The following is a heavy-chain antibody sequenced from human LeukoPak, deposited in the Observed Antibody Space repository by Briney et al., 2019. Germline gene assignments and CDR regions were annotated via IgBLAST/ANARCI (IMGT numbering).Heavy chain of an antibody. J-gene: IGHJ5*02. CDR2: ISGSGGST. D-gene: IGHD6-13*01. Sequence: GGSLRLSCAASGFTFSSYAMSWVRQAPGEGLEWVSAISGSGGSTYYADSVKGRFTISRDNSKNTLYLQMNSLRAEDTAVYYCAKAPGSSSWGDWFDPWGQGTLVTVSS. V-gene: IGHV3-23*01. CDR1: GFTFSSYA. CDR3: AKAPGSSSWGDWFDP.